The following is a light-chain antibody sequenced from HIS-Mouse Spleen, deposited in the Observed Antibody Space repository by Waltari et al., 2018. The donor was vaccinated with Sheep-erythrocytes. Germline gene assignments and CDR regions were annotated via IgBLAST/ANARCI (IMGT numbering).Light chain of an antibody. J-gene: IGLJ2*01. CDR3: QAWDSSTVV. V-gene: IGLV3-1*01. CDR1: KLGDKY. Sequence: SYELTQPPSVSVSPGQTASITCSGDKLGDKYACWYQQKPGQSPVLVIYPDSKRPSGIPERFSSSNSGNTATLTISGTQAMDEADYYCQAWDSSTVVFGGGTKLTVL. CDR2: PDS.